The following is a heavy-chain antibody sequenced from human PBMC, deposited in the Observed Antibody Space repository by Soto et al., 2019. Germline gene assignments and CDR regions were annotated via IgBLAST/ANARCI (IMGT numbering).Heavy chain of an antibody. CDR1: GYTFTSYA. D-gene: IGHD6-19*01. J-gene: IGHJ4*02. Sequence: ASVKVSCKASGYTFTSYAMHWVRQAPGQRLEWMGWINAGNGNTKYSQKFQGWVTMTRDTSISTAYMELSRLRSDDTAVYYRARSEGSGWSEPLDYWGQGTLVTVSS. V-gene: IGHV1-3*01. CDR3: ARSEGSGWSEPLDY. CDR2: INAGNGNT.